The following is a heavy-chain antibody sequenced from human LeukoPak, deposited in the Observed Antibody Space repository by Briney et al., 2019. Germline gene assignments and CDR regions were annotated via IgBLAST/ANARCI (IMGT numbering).Heavy chain of an antibody. CDR3: ARKVFFTHVFHSRSDAFDI. V-gene: IGHV1-69*05. D-gene: IGHD2/OR15-2a*01. CDR1: GGTFSSHA. CDR2: MIPVFGTA. Sequence: SSVKVSCKPSGGTFSSHAISWVRQAPGQGLEWMGGMIPVFGTANYAQKFQDRVTITTDESTSTAYMELSSLRSEDTALYYCARKVFFTHVFHSRSDAFDIWGQGTVVTVSS. J-gene: IGHJ3*02.